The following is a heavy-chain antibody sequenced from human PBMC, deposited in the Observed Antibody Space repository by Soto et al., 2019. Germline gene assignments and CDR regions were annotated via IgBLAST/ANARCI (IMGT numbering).Heavy chain of an antibody. CDR1: GFTFTGHY. V-gene: IGHV1-2*02. CDR3: AKSGSFCRTCLGYFDX. Sequence: SVKVSCKASGFTFTGHYIHWVRQAPGQGLEWMGWIKHNSGGTSYAQKFQGSVTMTRHTSITTAYMELSRLSSDDTAVYYCAKSGSFCRTCLGYFDXWGQVTPVTVSX. CDR2: IKHNSGGT. J-gene: IGHJ4*02. D-gene: IGHD1-26*01.